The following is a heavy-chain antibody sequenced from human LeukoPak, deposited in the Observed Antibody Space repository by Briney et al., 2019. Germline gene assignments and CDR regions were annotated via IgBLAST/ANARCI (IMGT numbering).Heavy chain of an antibody. Sequence: SETLSLTCTVSGGSISSYYWSWIRQPPGKGLEWIGYIYYSGSTKYNPSLKSRVTISVDTSKNQFSLKLSSVTAADTAVYYCARVTAAGMSGYYYYYMDVWGKGTTVTVSS. V-gene: IGHV4-59*01. J-gene: IGHJ6*03. D-gene: IGHD6-13*01. CDR1: GGSISSYY. CDR2: IYYSGST. CDR3: ARVTAAGMSGYYYYYMDV.